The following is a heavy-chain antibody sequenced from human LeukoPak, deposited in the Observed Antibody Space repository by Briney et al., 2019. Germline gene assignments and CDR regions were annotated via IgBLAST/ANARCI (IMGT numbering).Heavy chain of an antibody. CDR1: WFTLSGYR. CDR2: INSDGSRT. CDR3: ASFASNLIGLDY. V-gene: IGHV3-74*01. J-gene: IGHJ4*02. D-gene: IGHD3-16*02. Sequence: GSLRLSCAAPWFTLSGYRIHWVRPAPGEGLGWVSRINSDGSRTCYADSVKGRFTISRDNAKNTLYLQMNSLRAEDTAVYYCASFASNLIGLDYWGQGTLVTVSS.